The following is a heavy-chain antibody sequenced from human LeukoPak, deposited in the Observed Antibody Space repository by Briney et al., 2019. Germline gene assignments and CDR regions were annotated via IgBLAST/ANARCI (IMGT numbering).Heavy chain of an antibody. V-gene: IGHV4-34*01. CDR1: GGSFSGYY. J-gene: IGHJ4*02. CDR2: INHSGST. D-gene: IGHD3-22*01. CDR3: AREAYYSDSSGYEAPYYFDY. Sequence: SETLSLTCAVYGGSFSGYYWSWIRQPPGKGLEWIGEINHSGSTNYNPSLKSRVTISVDTSKNQFSLKLSSVTAADTAVYYCAREAYYSDSSGYEAPYYFDYWGQGTLVTVSS.